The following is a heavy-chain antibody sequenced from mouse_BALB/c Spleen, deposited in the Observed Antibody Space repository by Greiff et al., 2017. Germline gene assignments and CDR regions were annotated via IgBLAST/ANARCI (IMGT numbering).Heavy chain of an antibody. V-gene: IGHV1-14*01. CDR3: ARWLLPYAMDY. CDR2: INPYNDGT. Sequence: EVQRVESGPELVKPGASVKMSCKASGYTFTSYVMHWVKQKPGQGLEWIGYINPYNDGTKYNEKFKGKATLTSDKSSSTAYMELSSLTSEDSAVYYCARWLLPYAMDYWGQGTSVTVSS. D-gene: IGHD2-3*01. CDR1: GYTFTSYV. J-gene: IGHJ4*01.